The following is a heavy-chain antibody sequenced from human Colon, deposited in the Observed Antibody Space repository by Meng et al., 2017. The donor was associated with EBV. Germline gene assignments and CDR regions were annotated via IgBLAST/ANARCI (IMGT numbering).Heavy chain of an antibody. Sequence: QVQLVQSGSELKKPGASVKVSCKASGYTFTRYPMNWVRQAPGRGLEWMGWISTNTGNPTYAQGFTGRFVFSVDTSVSTAYLQISSLKAEDTAVYYCGTLKYTSGFYGPAYWGQGALVTVSS. CDR3: GTLKYTSGFYGPAY. CDR1: GYTFTRYP. J-gene: IGHJ4*02. D-gene: IGHD6-19*01. V-gene: IGHV7-4-1*02. CDR2: ISTNTGNP.